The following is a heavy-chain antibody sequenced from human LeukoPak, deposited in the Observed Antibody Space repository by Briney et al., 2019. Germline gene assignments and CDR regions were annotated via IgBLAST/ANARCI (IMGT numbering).Heavy chain of an antibody. Sequence: GGSLRLSCVASGFTFSNYCMSWVRQAPGQGLEWVANVKPDESEKYYGDSVKGRFTISRDNAKNSLYLQMHSLRVDDTAVYYCVTHEVTVITRSTFDYWGQGTLLTVSS. D-gene: IGHD4-23*01. J-gene: IGHJ4*02. CDR1: GFTFSNYC. CDR3: VTHEVTVITRSTFDY. V-gene: IGHV3-7*01. CDR2: VKPDESEK.